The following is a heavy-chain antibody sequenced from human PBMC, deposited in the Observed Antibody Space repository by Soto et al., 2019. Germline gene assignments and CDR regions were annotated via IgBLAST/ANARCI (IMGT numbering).Heavy chain of an antibody. V-gene: IGHV4-39*01. CDR2: IYFSGST. J-gene: IGHJ4*02. Sequence: SETLSLTCTVSGASISGSSYYWGWIRQPPGKGLEWIGSIYFSGSTFYNPSLRSRVTISVDTSKNQFSLKLSSLTAADTAVYYCANYYDSSGYATGWLDYWGQGTLVTV. CDR3: ANYYDSSGYATGWLDY. D-gene: IGHD3-22*01. CDR1: GASISGSSYY.